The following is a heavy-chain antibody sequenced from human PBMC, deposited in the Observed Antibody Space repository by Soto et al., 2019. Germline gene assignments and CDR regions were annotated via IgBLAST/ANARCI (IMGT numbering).Heavy chain of an antibody. V-gene: IGHV4-4*07. J-gene: IGHJ1*01. CDR2: LNIAGTI. Sequence: SETLSLTCSVSGASISSYNWNWVRQSAGKGPEWVGRLNIAGTINYNPSLKSRITMSMETSKSQISLHLRSVTAADTAMYYCARDRGEYTSSWFWYSSHWGHGTLVTVSS. CDR3: ARDRGEYTSSWFWYSSH. D-gene: IGHD6-13*01. CDR1: GASISSYN.